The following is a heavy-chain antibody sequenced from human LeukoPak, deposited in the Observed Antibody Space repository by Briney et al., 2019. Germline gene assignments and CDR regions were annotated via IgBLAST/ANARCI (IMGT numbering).Heavy chain of an antibody. CDR3: AKNYYDSSGYSYFDY. D-gene: IGHD3-22*01. V-gene: IGHV1-18*01. CDR2: ISAYNGNT. CDR1: GYTFTSYG. Sequence: GASVKVSCKASGYTFTSYGISWVRQAPGQGLEWMGWISAYNGNTNYAQKPQGRVTMTTDTSTSTAYMELRSLRSDDTAVYYCAKNYYDSSGYSYFDYWGQGTLVTVSS. J-gene: IGHJ4*02.